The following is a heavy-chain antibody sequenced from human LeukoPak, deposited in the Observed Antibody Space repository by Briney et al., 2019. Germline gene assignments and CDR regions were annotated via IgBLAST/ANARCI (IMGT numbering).Heavy chain of an antibody. V-gene: IGHV4-30-2*01. J-gene: IGHJ3*02. CDR3: ARGAFGNYDFWSGYYFDI. D-gene: IGHD3-3*01. CDR1: GGSISSGGYY. Sequence: SETLSLTCTVSGGSISSGGYYWSWIRQPPGKGLEWIGYIYHSGSTYYNPSLKSRVTISVNRSKNQFSLKLSSVTAADTAVYYCARGAFGNYDFWSGYYFDIWGQGTMVTVSS. CDR2: IYHSGST.